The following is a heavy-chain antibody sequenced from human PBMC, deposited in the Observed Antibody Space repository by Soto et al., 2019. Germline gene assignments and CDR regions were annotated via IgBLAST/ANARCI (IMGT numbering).Heavy chain of an antibody. Sequence: EVQLVESGGGLVQPGGSLRLSCSASGFTFSSYAMHWVRQAPGKGLEYVSAISSNGGSTYYADSVKGRFTISRDNYKNKLYLQMSCLRADDWAVYYCLKQDGYGCEFNIWGQGTMVTVCS. V-gene: IGHV3-64D*06. D-gene: IGHD5-18*01. CDR1: GFTFSSYA. CDR3: LKQDGYGCEFNI. J-gene: IGHJ3*02. CDR2: ISSNGGST.